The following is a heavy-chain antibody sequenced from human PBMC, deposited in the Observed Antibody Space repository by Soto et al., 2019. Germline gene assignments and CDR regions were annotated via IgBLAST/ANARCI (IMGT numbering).Heavy chain of an antibody. D-gene: IGHD3-10*01. CDR2: ISGSGGST. V-gene: IGHV3-23*01. J-gene: IGHJ6*03. CDR3: AKDVGDSELWFGESNSYYYYYMDV. CDR1: GFTFSSYA. Sequence: GGSLRLSCAASGFTFSSYAMSWVRQAPGKGLEWVSAISGSGGSTYYADSVKGRFTISRDNSKNTLYLQMNSLRAEDTAVYYCAKDVGDSELWFGESNSYYYYYMDVWGKGTTVTVSS.